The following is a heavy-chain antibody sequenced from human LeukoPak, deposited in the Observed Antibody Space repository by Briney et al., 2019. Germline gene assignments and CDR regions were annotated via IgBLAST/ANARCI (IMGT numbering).Heavy chain of an antibody. Sequence: SETLTLTCAVYGGSFSGYYWTWIRQPPGKGMEWIGEINNFGSSKYNPSLKSRFIMSVDTSKNQFSLKLSSVTVADTAVYYCAREGGYSGYDFFDYWGQGTLVTVSS. J-gene: IGHJ4*02. V-gene: IGHV4-34*01. CDR1: GGSFSGYY. D-gene: IGHD5-12*01. CDR2: INNFGSS. CDR3: AREGGYSGYDFFDY.